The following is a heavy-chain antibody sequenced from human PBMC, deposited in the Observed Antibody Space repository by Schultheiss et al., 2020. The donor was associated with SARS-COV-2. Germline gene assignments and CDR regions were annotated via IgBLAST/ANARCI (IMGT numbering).Heavy chain of an antibody. Sequence: GGSLRLSCAASGFTFSDHYMDWVRQAPGKGLEWVGRTRTKGNSYTTEYAASVKGRFTISRDDSKNSLYLQMNSLKTEDTAVYYCTTRFQHWGQGTLVTVSS. CDR2: TRTKGNSYTT. V-gene: IGHV3-72*01. J-gene: IGHJ1*01. CDR3: TTRFQH. CDR1: GFTFSDHY.